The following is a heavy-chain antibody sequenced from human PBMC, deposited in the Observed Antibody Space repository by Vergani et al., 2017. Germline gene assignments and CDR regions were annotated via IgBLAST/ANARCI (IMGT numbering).Heavy chain of an antibody. CDR1: GGTFSSYA. D-gene: IGHD6-25*01. CDR2: IIPIFGTA. V-gene: IGHV1-69*01. CDR3: ARDRGIAARPYNGFDP. J-gene: IGHJ5*02. Sequence: QVQLVRSGAEVKKPGSSVKVSCKASGGTFSSYAISWVRQAPGQGLEWMGGIIPIFGTANYAQKFQGRVTITADESTSTAYMELSSLRSEDTAVYYCARDRGIAARPYNGFDPWGQGTLVTVSS.